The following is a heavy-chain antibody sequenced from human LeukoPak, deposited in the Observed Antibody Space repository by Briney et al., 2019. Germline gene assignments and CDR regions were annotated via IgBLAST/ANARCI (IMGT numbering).Heavy chain of an antibody. V-gene: IGHV3-23*01. CDR2: ITGSGDRT. D-gene: IGHD3-16*01. CDR1: GFTFAKYA. J-gene: IGHJ3*02. CDR3: ARDWGLGVGAFDI. Sequence: GGSLRLSCAASGFTFAKYAMTWVRQAPGQGLESVSTITGSGDRTYYANSAKGRFTISRDNAKNTLYLQMNSLRAEDTAVYYCARDWGLGVGAFDIWGQGTMVTVSS.